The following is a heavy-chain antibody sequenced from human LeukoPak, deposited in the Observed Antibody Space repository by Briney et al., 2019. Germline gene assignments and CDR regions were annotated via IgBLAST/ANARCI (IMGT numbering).Heavy chain of an antibody. D-gene: IGHD2-2*01. CDR1: GFTFSDYY. CDR3: ASQTVVPAAIQY. V-gene: IGHV3-11*04. J-gene: IGHJ4*02. CDR2: ISSSGSTI. Sequence: GGSLRLSCAASGFTFSDYYMGWIRQAPGKGLEWVSYISSSGSTIYYADSVKGRFTISRDNAKNSLYLQMNSLRAEDTAVYYCASQTVVPAAIQYWGQGTLVTVSS.